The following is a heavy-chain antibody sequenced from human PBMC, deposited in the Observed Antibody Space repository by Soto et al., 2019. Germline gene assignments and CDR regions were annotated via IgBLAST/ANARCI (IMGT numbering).Heavy chain of an antibody. D-gene: IGHD3-3*01. CDR3: ARGPVADFWSGPRYFQH. CDR2: IKQDGSEK. J-gene: IGHJ1*01. V-gene: IGHV3-7*03. Sequence: GGSLRLSCAASGFTFSSYAMSWVRQAPGKGLEWVANIKQDGSEKYYVDSVKGRFTISRDNAKNSLYLQMNSLRAEDTAVYYCARGPVADFWSGPRYFQHWGQGTLVTVSS. CDR1: GFTFSSYA.